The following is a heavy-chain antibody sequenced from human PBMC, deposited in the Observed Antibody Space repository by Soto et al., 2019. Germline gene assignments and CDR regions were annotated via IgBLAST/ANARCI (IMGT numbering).Heavy chain of an antibody. Sequence: SQTLSLPCAISGDSVSSNSAAWNWIRQSPSRGLEWLGRTYYRSKWYNDYAVSVKSRITINPDTSKNQFSLQLNSVTPEDTAVYYCARDYYYDSSGYYSAPATDYWGQGTLVTVSS. D-gene: IGHD3-22*01. J-gene: IGHJ4*02. CDR2: TYYRSKWYN. CDR3: ARDYYYDSSGYYSAPATDY. CDR1: GDSVSSNSAA. V-gene: IGHV6-1*01.